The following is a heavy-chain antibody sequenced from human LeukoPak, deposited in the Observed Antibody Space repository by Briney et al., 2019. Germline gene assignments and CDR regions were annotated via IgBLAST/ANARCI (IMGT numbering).Heavy chain of an antibody. Sequence: SGTLSLTCAVSGGSISSSNWWSWVRQPPGKGLEWIGEIYHSGSTNYNPSLKSRVTISVDKSKNQFSLKLSSVTAADTAVYYCARDPNLDCSGGSCFDYWGQGTLVTVSS. D-gene: IGHD2-15*01. CDR1: GGSISSSNW. V-gene: IGHV4-4*02. CDR3: ARDPNLDCSGGSCFDY. CDR2: IYHSGST. J-gene: IGHJ4*02.